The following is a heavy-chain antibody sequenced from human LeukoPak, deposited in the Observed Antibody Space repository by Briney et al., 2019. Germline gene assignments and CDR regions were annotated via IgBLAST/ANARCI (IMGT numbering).Heavy chain of an antibody. J-gene: IGHJ4*02. CDR1: GGSISSGSYY. CDR3: ATRQGILTGAAAGPYFDY. CDR2: IYYSGST. Sequence: SETLSLTCTVSGGSISSGSYYWGWIRQPPGKGLEWIGSIYYSGSTYYNPSLKSRVTISVDTSKNQFSLKLSSVTAADTAVYYCATRQGILTGAAAGPYFDYWGQGTLVTVSS. D-gene: IGHD6-13*01. V-gene: IGHV4-39*07.